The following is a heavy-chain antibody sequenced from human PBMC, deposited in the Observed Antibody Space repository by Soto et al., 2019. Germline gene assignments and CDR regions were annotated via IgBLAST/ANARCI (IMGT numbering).Heavy chain of an antibody. Sequence: LRLSCEVSGFIFSMYSMSWVRQTPGKGLEWVAKIPQDGVDGHYADAVKGRFTISRDSGKNSLYLQMNNLRAEDTAVYYCARDHLILPAHDFFYGSDVWGRGATVTVSS. J-gene: IGHJ6*02. D-gene: IGHD2-21*02. CDR3: ARDHLILPAHDFFYGSDV. CDR2: IPQDGVDG. CDR1: GFIFSMYS. V-gene: IGHV3-7*03.